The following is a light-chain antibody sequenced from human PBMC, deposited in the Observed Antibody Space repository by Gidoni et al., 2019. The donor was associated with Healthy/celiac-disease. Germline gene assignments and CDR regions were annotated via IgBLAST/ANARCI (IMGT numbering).Light chain of an antibody. CDR3: QQYGSSPLYT. CDR1: QSVSSSY. V-gene: IGKV3-20*01. CDR2: GAS. Sequence: EILLTHSPGTLSFPPGERATLSCRASQSVSSSYLAWYQQKPGQAPRLLIYGASSRATGIPDRFSGSGSGTDFTLTISRLEPEDFAVYYCQQYGSSPLYTFGQGTKLEIK. J-gene: IGKJ2*01.